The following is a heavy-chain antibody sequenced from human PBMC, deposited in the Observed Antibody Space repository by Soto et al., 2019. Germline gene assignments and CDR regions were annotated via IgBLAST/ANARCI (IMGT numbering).Heavy chain of an antibody. Sequence: EVQLVESGGGLVQPGGSLRLSCTASGFTFSDSWMTWVRQAPGKGLEWVARIKPDESEKKYADSVKGRFSISRDNAKNSMDLQMDSLRGEDTAVYYCVRGGSNYASWGQGTLVTVSS. CDR2: IKPDESEK. D-gene: IGHD4-4*01. J-gene: IGHJ5*02. CDR1: GFTFSDSW. CDR3: VRGGSNYAS. V-gene: IGHV3-7*01.